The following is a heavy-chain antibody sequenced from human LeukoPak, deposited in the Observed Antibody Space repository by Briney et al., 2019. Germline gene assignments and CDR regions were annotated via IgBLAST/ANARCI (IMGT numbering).Heavy chain of an antibody. CDR1: GSTFSSYA. CDR2: ISYDGSNK. Sequence: GGSLRLSCAASGSTFSSYAMHWVRQAPGKGLEWVAVISYDGSNKYYADSVKGRFTISRDNSKNTLYLQMNSLRAEDTAVYYCAREYCSSTSCYSHDYWGQGTLVTVSS. D-gene: IGHD2-2*01. CDR3: AREYCSSTSCYSHDY. J-gene: IGHJ4*02. V-gene: IGHV3-30*04.